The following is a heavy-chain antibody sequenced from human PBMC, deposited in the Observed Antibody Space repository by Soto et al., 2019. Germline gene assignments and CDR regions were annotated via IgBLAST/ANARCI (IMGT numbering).Heavy chain of an antibody. V-gene: IGHV4-59*01. CDR1: GASISSYY. Sequence: SETLSLTCTVSGASISSYYWGWFRQPPGNGLEWIGYIYYSASTNYNPSLKSRVTISVDTSKNQFSLKLSSVTAADTAVYYCAALCVACGGVNYYVMDVWGQGTTVTVSS. CDR2: IYYSAST. J-gene: IGHJ6*02. CDR3: AALCVACGGVNYYVMDV. D-gene: IGHD2-21*01.